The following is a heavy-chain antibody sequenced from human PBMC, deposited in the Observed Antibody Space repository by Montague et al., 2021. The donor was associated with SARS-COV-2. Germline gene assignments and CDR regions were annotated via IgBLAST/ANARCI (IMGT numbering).Heavy chain of an antibody. J-gene: IGHJ4*02. V-gene: IGHV3-11*01. Sequence: SLRLSCAASGFSFSDSYMTWIRQAPGKGLEWVSYISSGGLSIYYSDSVKGRFTISRDNANKTLFLQMNSLRAEDTAVYYCARRGKAITVPYFDYWGQGTPVAVSS. CDR1: GFSFSDSY. CDR3: ARRGKAITVPYFDY. CDR2: ISSGGLSI. D-gene: IGHD3-3*01.